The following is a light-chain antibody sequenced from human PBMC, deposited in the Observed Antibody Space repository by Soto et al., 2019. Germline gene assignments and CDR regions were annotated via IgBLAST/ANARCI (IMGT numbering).Light chain of an antibody. V-gene: IGKV3-15*01. Sequence: EIVMTQSPATLSVSPGKRATLSCRASQSVSSNLAWYQQKPGQAPRLLLYGASTRATGIPARFSGSGSGTELTLTISSLQSEDSGIYYCLQDNDWPLSTFGQGTRLEIK. CDR2: GAS. CDR3: LQDNDWPLST. CDR1: QSVSSN. J-gene: IGKJ5*01.